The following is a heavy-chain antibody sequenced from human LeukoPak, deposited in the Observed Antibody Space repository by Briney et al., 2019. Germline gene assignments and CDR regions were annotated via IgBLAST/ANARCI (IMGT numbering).Heavy chain of an antibody. CDR2: IHHSGRT. V-gene: IGHV4-38-2*02. J-gene: IGHJ4*02. CDR1: AYSISSDYY. CDR3: ARAYCAGGRCSVFID. Sequence: PSETPSLTCTVSAYSISSDYYWGWIRQPPGKGLEWIGSIHHSGRTFYNASLKSRVTISIDTSKNQLSLKLNSVTAADTAVYYCARAYCAGGRCSVFIDWGQGTLVTVSS. D-gene: IGHD2-21*01.